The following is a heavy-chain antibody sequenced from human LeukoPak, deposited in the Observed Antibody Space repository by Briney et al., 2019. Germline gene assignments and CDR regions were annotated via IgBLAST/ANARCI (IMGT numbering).Heavy chain of an antibody. Sequence: SETLSLTCNVSGRSISRVDYYWSWIRKPPGKGLEWIGYLYDSETTHYNPSLKSRVTLSVDTSNNQFSLKLSSVSAADTAVYYCARQEYLASFDYWGQGTLVTVPS. CDR2: LYDSETT. V-gene: IGHV4-30-4*08. D-gene: IGHD2-2*01. J-gene: IGHJ4*02. CDR3: ARQEYLASFDY. CDR1: GRSISRVDYY.